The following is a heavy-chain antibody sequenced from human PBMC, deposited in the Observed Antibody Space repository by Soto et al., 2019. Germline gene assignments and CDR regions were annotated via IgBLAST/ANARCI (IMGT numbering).Heavy chain of an antibody. CDR2: IYYSGST. J-gene: IGHJ4*02. V-gene: IGHV4-31*11. CDR1: GGSISSGCYY. D-gene: IGHD6-13*01. Sequence: TLYLTCAFSGGSISSGCYYWSWIRQHPGKGLEWIGYIYYSGSTYYNPSLKSRVTISVDTSKNQFSLKLSSVTAADTAVYYCARDLGRTGSSWYYFDYWGQGTLVNVSA. CDR3: ARDLGRTGSSWYYFDY.